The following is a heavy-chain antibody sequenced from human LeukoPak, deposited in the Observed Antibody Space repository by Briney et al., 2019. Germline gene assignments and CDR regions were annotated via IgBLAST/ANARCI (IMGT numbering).Heavy chain of an antibody. CDR3: ARTPYGEEDY. CDR2: IYYSGST. Sequence: SETLSLTCTVPGGSISSYYWSWIRQPPGKGLEWIGYIYYSGSTNYNPSLKSRVTISVDTSKNQFSLKLSSVTAADTAVYYCARTPYGEEDYWGQGTLVTVSS. D-gene: IGHD2-15*01. V-gene: IGHV4-59*08. J-gene: IGHJ4*02. CDR1: GGSISSYY.